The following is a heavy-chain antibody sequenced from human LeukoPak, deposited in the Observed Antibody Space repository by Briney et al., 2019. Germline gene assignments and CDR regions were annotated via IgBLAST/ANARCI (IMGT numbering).Heavy chain of an antibody. CDR2: ISGSGGST. Sequence: GGSLRLSCAASGFTFSSYAMSWVRQAPGKGLEWVSAISGSGGSTYYADSVKGRFIISRDNAKNTLYLHMNSLTAEDTAVYYCAADLGAYAGTDYWGRGTLVTVSS. CDR3: AADLGAYAGTDY. J-gene: IGHJ4*02. V-gene: IGHV3-23*01. D-gene: IGHD1-1*01. CDR1: GFTFSSYA.